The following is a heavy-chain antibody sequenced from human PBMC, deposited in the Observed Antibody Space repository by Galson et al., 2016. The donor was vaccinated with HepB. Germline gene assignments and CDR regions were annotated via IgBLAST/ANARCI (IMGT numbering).Heavy chain of an antibody. J-gene: IGHJ3*02. Sequence: SLRLSCAASGFTFSSCAMHWVRQAPGKGLESVSAISDHGGSTYYADSVKGRFTISRDNSKNTLYLRMSSLRAEDTAVYYCVKDRGWGYTSNAFDIWGQGTMVTVSS. CDR1: GFTFSSCA. D-gene: IGHD1-1*01. CDR3: VKDRGWGYTSNAFDI. CDR2: ISDHGGST. V-gene: IGHV3-64D*06.